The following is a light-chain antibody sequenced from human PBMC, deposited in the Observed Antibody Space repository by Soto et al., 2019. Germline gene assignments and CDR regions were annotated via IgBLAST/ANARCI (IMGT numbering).Light chain of an antibody. Sequence: QSVLTQPASVSGSPGQSITISCIGSSSDVGGYNYVSWFQQHPGKAPKLMIYDVSTRPSGVSNRFSGSKSANTASLTISGLQAEDEADYYCSSYTGSSGDVFGTGTKVTVL. J-gene: IGLJ1*01. CDR2: DVS. V-gene: IGLV2-14*01. CDR3: SSYTGSSGDV. CDR1: SSDVGGYNY.